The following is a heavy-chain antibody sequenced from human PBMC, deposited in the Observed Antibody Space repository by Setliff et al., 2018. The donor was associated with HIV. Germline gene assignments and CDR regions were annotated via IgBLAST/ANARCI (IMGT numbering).Heavy chain of an antibody. D-gene: IGHD4-17*01. CDR1: GGSISSGGYY. J-gene: IGHJ4*02. Sequence: SETLSLTCTVSGGSISSGGYYWSWIRQHPGKGLEWIGYIYYSGSTYYNPSLKSRVTILADTSKNQFSLRLTSVTAADTAVYYCARVRDYGGNFFDYWGQGTLVTVSS. CDR3: ARVRDYGGNFFDY. CDR2: IYYSGST. V-gene: IGHV4-30-4*01.